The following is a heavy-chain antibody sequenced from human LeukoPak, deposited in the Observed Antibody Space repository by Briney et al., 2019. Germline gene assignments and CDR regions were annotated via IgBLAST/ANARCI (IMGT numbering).Heavy chain of an antibody. CDR1: GGSISSYY. CDR2: IYYSGST. V-gene: IGHV4-59*01. Sequence: SETLSLTCTVSGGSISSYYWSWIRQPPGKGLEWIGYIYYSGSTSYNPSLKSRVTISVDTSKNQFSLKLSSVTAADTAVYYCARDLGGPLNAFDIWGQGTMVTVPS. J-gene: IGHJ3*02. D-gene: IGHD1-26*01. CDR3: ARDLGGPLNAFDI.